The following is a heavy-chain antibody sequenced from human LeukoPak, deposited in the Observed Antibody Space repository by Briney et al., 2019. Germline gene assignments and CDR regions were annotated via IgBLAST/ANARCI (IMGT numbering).Heavy chain of an antibody. CDR3: AKGTITGTTAENAFDI. J-gene: IGHJ3*02. V-gene: IGHV3-30*02. Sequence: GGSLRLSCAASGFTFSSYGMHWVRQAPGKGLEWVAFIRYDGSNKYYADSVKGRFTISRDNSKNTLYLQMNSLRAEDTAVYYCAKGTITGTTAENAFDIWGQGTMVTVSS. CDR1: GFTFSSYG. D-gene: IGHD1-20*01. CDR2: IRYDGSNK.